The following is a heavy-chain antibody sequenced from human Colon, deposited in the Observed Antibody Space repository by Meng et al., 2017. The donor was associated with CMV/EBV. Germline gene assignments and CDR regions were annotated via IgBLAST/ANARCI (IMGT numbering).Heavy chain of an antibody. CDR1: GCTFSGYY. J-gene: IGHJ5*02. D-gene: IGHD2-2*01. CDR2: INPNSGGT. CDR3: ARGIVVVPAANGNWFDP. V-gene: IGHV1-2*02. Sequence: GCTFSGYYMHWVRQAPGQGLEWMGWINPNSGGTNNAQKFQGRVTLTRDTSISTAYMELRRLRSDDTAVYYCARGIVVVPAANGNWFDPWGQGTLVTVSS.